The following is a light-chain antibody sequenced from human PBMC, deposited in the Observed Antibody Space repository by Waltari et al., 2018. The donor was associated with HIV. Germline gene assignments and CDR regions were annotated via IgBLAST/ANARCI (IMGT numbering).Light chain of an antibody. CDR2: WSS. V-gene: IGKV4-1*01. Sequence: DIVMTQSPDSLAVSLGERATINCKSSQSVLYRSDNKNHLAWYQQKSGQPPKLLFSWSSARESGVPDRFSGGGAGTEFTLTIRSLRAEYVAIYYCQQYGSCPWTFGQGTKVEVK. J-gene: IGKJ1*01. CDR1: QSVLYRSDNKNH. CDR3: QQYGSCPWT.